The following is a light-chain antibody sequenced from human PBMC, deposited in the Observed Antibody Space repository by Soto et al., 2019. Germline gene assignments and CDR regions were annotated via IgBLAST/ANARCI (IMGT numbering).Light chain of an antibody. CDR1: SSDVGSYNL. CDR3: SSYAGSSNV. V-gene: IGLV2-14*02. CDR2: EGS. J-gene: IGLJ1*01. Sequence: QSALTQPASVSGSPGQSITISCTGTSSDVGSYNLVSWYQQHPTKAPKLLIFEGSKRPSGVSNRFSGSKSGNTASLTVSGLQAEDEADYYCSSYAGSSNVFGTGTKVTVL.